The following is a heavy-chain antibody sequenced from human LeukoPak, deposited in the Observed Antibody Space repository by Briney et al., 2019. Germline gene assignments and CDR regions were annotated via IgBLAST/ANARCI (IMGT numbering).Heavy chain of an antibody. CDR1: GFTFSTYV. CDR3: AKKLGRVDYYYMDV. D-gene: IGHD7-27*01. Sequence: GGSLRLSCAASGFTFSTYVMSWVRQAPGKELEWVSAISGSGGSTYYADSVKGRFTISRDNSKNTLYLQMNSLRAEDTAVYYCAKKLGRVDYYYMDVWGEGTTVTVSS. V-gene: IGHV3-23*01. J-gene: IGHJ6*03. CDR2: ISGSGGST.